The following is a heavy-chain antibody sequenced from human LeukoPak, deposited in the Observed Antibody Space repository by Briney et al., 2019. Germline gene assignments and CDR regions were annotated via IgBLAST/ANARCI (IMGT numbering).Heavy chain of an antibody. CDR1: GYTFTIYG. J-gene: IGHJ4*02. CDR2: ISAYNGNT. Sequence: ASVKVSFKASGYTFTIYGISWVRQAPGQGLEWMGWISAYNGNTNYAQKLQGRVTMTTGTSTSTAYIELRSLRSDDTAVYYCARGPPKSRSDQLLVDYWGQGTLVTVSS. CDR3: ARGPPKSRSDQLLVDY. D-gene: IGHD2-2*01. V-gene: IGHV1-18*01.